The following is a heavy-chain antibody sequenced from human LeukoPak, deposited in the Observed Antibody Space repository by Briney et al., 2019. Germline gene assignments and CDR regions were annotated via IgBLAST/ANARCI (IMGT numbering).Heavy chain of an antibody. V-gene: IGHV3-21*01. Sequence: GGSLRLSCAASGFTFSSYSMNWVRQAPGKGLEWVSSISSSSSYIYYADSVKGRFTISRDNAKNSLYLQMNSLRAEDTAVYYCAREGMVRGVALDAFDIWGQGTMVTVSS. D-gene: IGHD3-10*01. J-gene: IGHJ3*02. CDR2: ISSSSSYI. CDR1: GFTFSSYS. CDR3: AREGMVRGVALDAFDI.